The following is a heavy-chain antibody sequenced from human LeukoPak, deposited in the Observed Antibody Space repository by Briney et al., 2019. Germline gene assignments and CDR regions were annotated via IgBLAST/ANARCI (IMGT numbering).Heavy chain of an antibody. CDR1: GFTFTNYA. Sequence: GGSLRVSCAASGFTFTNYAMTWVRQAPGKGLEWVSSISGSDSKTYYAESVKGRFTISRDNAKNTVYLQMNSLRAEDTAIYYCAKDAANYPFFFDFWGQGTPVTVSS. J-gene: IGHJ4*02. V-gene: IGHV3-23*01. D-gene: IGHD4/OR15-4a*01. CDR3: AKDAANYPFFFDF. CDR2: ISGSDSKT.